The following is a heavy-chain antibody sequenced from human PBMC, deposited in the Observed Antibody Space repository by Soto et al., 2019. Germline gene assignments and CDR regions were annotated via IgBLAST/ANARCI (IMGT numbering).Heavy chain of an antibody. CDR3: GRDQRTYYYDSSGTFDY. J-gene: IGHJ4*02. D-gene: IGHD3-22*01. V-gene: IGHV3-21*01. CDR2: ITNSSSYI. CDR1: GFTFSNYY. Sequence: EVQLVESGGGLVKYGGSLRLSCAASGFTFSNYYMNWVRQAPGKGLEWVSSITNSSSYIYYADSVKGRFTISRDNAKNSLYLVMNSLRDEDTAVYYCGRDQRTYYYDSSGTFDYWGQGTLVTVSS.